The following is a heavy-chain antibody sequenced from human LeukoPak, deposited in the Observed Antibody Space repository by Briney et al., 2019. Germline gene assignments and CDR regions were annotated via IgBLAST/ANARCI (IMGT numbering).Heavy chain of an antibody. Sequence: GGSLRLSCAASGFTFSTYAMSWVRQAPGKGLEWVSTISGSGGITNYADSVKGRFTISRDNSENTLYLQMNSLRAEDTAVYYCAKGDVVVPAAIPANFQHWGQGTLVTVSS. CDR3: AKGDVVVPAAIPANFQH. V-gene: IGHV3-23*01. CDR1: GFTFSTYA. J-gene: IGHJ1*01. CDR2: ISGSGGIT. D-gene: IGHD2-2*02.